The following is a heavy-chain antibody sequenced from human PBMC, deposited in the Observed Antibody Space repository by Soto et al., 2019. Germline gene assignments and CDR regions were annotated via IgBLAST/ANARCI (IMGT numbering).Heavy chain of an antibody. Sequence: GGSLRLSCAASGFAFRSYAMSWVRQAPGKGLEWVSAISGSGGSTYYADSVKGRFTISRDNSKNTLYMQMNSLGAEDTAVYYCAKDIVFRRGGYFDYWGQGTLVTVSS. D-gene: IGHD2-21*01. J-gene: IGHJ4*02. V-gene: IGHV3-23*01. CDR3: AKDIVFRRGGYFDY. CDR1: GFAFRSYA. CDR2: ISGSGGST.